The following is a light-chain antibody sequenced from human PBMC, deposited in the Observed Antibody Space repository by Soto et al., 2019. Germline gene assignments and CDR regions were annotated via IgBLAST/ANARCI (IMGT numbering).Light chain of an antibody. Sequence: EIVMTQSPPSLSVSPGERATISGRASQSVSSNLAWYQQKPGQAPRLLIYGASTRATGIPARFSGSGSGTEFTLTISSLQSEDFAVYYCQQYNNWRTFGQGTKVDIK. V-gene: IGKV3-15*01. J-gene: IGKJ1*01. CDR1: QSVSSN. CDR2: GAS. CDR3: QQYNNWRT.